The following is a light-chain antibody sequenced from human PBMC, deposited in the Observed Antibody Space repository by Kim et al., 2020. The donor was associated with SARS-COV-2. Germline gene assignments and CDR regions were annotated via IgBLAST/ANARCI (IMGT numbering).Light chain of an antibody. CDR1: SSNIGSRI. CDR3: AAWDGSLNGYV. Sequence: GKSVTISCSGSSSNIGSRIVNWYQQLPGTAPKLLIYSNNQRPSGVPDRFSGSKSGTSGSLAISGLQSEDEADYYCAAWDGSLNGYVFGTGTKVTVL. V-gene: IGLV1-44*01. J-gene: IGLJ1*01. CDR2: SNN.